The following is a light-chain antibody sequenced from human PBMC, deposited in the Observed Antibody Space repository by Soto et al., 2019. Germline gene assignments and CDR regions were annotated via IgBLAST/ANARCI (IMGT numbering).Light chain of an antibody. CDR1: ESVTSS. Sequence: EIVMTQSPATLSVSPGVRATLSCRASESVTSSLAGYQQKPGQPPRLLIYAASARATDVPARFSGGGSETEFTLTISSLQFEDFAVYYCQQYNIWPLWTFGQGTKVEIK. CDR3: QQYNIWPLWT. CDR2: AAS. J-gene: IGKJ1*01. V-gene: IGKV3-15*01.